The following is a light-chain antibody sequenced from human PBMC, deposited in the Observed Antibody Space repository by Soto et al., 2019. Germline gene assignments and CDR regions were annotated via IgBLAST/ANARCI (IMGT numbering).Light chain of an antibody. CDR3: SSYTSSDV. CDR2: EVS. J-gene: IGLJ1*01. V-gene: IGLV2-14*01. Sequence: QSALTQPASVSGSPGQSITISCTGTSSDVGDYNYVSWYQQHPGKAPKLMIYEVSNRPSGVSNRFSGSKSGNTASLTISGLQAEDEADYYCSSYTSSDVFGTGTKLTVL. CDR1: SSDVGDYNY.